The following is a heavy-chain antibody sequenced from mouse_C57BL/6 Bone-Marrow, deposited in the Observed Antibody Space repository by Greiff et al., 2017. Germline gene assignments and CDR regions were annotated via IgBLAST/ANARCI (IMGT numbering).Heavy chain of an antibody. V-gene: IGHV5-17*01. J-gene: IGHJ4*01. CDR1: GFTFSDYG. D-gene: IGHD1-1*01. CDR3: ARQGTTDAMDY. CDR2: ISSVSSTI. Sequence: ELHLVESGGGLVKPGGSLKLSCAASGFTFSDYGMHWVRQAPEKGLEWVAYISSVSSTIYYADTVKGRFTISRDNAKNTLFLQMTSLRSEDTAMYYCARQGTTDAMDYWGQGTSVTVSS.